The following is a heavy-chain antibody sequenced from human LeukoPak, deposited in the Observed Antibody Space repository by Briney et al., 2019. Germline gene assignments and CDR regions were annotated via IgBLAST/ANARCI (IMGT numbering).Heavy chain of an antibody. CDR1: GGSISSSSYY. D-gene: IGHD5-18*01. J-gene: IGHJ3*02. Sequence: SETLSLTCTVSGGSISSSSYYWGWIRQPPGKGLEWIGNIYYSGSTYYNPSLKSRVSISVDTSKKHFSLRLSSVTAADTAVYYCARLGGYSYGYSGAFDIWGQGTMVTVSP. CDR2: IYYSGST. V-gene: IGHV4-39*02. CDR3: ARLGGYSYGYSGAFDI.